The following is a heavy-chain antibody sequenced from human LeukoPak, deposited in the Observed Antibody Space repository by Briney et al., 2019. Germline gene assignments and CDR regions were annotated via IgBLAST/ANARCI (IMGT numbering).Heavy chain of an antibody. CDR2: ISAYNGNT. J-gene: IGHJ3*02. Sequence: ASVKVSCKASGYTFTGYYMHWVRQAPGQGLEWMGWISAYNGNTNYAQKLQGRVTMTTDTSTSTAYMELRSLRSDDTAVYYCARVGPNVLRFLEWFPYDIWGQGTMVTVSS. D-gene: IGHD3-3*01. CDR1: GYTFTGYY. V-gene: IGHV1-18*04. CDR3: ARVGPNVLRFLEWFPYDI.